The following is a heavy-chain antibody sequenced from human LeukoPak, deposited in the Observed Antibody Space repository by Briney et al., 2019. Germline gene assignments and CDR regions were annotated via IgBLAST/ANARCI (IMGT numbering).Heavy chain of an antibody. CDR3: ARGDVVVPLDV. V-gene: IGHV4-34*01. D-gene: IGHD2-2*01. CDR1: GGSISSYY. CDR2: INHSGST. Sequence: SETLSLTCTVSGGSISSYYWGWIRQPPGKGLEWIGEINHSGSTNYNPSLKSRVTISVDTSKNQFSLKLSSVTAADTAVYYCARGDVVVPLDVWGQGTTVTVSS. J-gene: IGHJ6*02.